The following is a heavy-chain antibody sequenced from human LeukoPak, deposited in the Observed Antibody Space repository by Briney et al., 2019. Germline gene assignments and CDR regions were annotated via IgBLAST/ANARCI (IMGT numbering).Heavy chain of an antibody. D-gene: IGHD3-10*01. CDR1: GFTFSSYA. Sequence: PGGSLRLSCAASGFTFSSYAMHWVRQAPGKGLEYVSAISSNGGSTYYANSGKGRFTISRDNSKNTLYLQMGSLRAEDMAVYYCARDSYSYGSGSYHHAFDIWGQGTMVTVSS. CDR2: ISSNGGST. J-gene: IGHJ3*02. CDR3: ARDSYSYGSGSYHHAFDI. V-gene: IGHV3-64*01.